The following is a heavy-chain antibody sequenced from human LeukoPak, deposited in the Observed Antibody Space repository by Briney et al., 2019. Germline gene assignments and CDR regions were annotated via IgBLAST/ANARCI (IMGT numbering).Heavy chain of an antibody. CDR2: IYYSGST. D-gene: IGHD6-13*01. J-gene: IGHJ4*02. Sequence: PSETLSLTCTVSGGSISSYYWSWIRQPPGKGLEWIGYIYYSGSTNYNPSLKSRVTISVDTSKNQFSLKLSSVTAADTAVYYCARAGTGIAAGESDYWGQGTLVTVSS. CDR1: GGSISSYY. V-gene: IGHV4-59*01. CDR3: ARAGTGIAAGESDY.